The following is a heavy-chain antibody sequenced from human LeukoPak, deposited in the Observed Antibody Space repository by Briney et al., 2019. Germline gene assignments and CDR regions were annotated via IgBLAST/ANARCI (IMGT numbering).Heavy chain of an antibody. Sequence: GASVKVSCKASGYTFTSYYMHWVRQAPGQGLEWMGIINPSGGDTSYAQKFQGRLTMTRDTSTNTVYMELTSLRSEDTAVYYCAREVMDNLRFDYWGQGTLATVSS. V-gene: IGHV1-46*01. CDR1: GYTFTSYY. CDR3: AREVMDNLRFDY. J-gene: IGHJ4*02. CDR2: INPSGGDT. D-gene: IGHD1-14*01.